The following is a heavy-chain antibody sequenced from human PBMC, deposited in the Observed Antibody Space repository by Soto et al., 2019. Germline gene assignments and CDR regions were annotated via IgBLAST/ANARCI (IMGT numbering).Heavy chain of an antibody. CDR3: ARGPSFIDTTGPWFDP. V-gene: IGHV1-18*01. J-gene: IGHJ5*02. D-gene: IGHD3-16*02. CDR2: ISADSGDT. CDR1: GYIFSSYG. Sequence: QVHLVQSGAEVKNPGSSVKVSCTASGYIFSSYGITWVRQAPGQGLEWMGWISADSGDTNYSQKFQGRGTLTTDTSASTAYMELRTLISADTAVYYCARGPSFIDTTGPWFDPWGQGTLVTVSS.